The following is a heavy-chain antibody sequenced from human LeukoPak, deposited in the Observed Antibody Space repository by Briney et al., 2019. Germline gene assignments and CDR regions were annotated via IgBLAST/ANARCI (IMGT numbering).Heavy chain of an antibody. J-gene: IGHJ4*02. CDR3: TKGGGGGCGSSSCSNLFDD. CDR1: GLTFSNHD. V-gene: IGHV3-23*01. CDR2: ISGSDGTT. Sequence: GGSLRLSCAASGLTFSNHDMSWVRQAPGKGLEWVSVISGSDGTTYYADSVKARFTISRDISKNTLYLQMNSLRVEDTAVYYCTKGGGGGCGSSSCSNLFDDWGQGTLVTVSS. D-gene: IGHD2-2*01.